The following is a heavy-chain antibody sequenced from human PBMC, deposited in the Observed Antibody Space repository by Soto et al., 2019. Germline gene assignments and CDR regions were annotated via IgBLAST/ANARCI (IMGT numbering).Heavy chain of an antibody. J-gene: IGHJ4*02. V-gene: IGHV2-26*01. CDR3: ARKGILGRLDRYYFDH. Sequence: QVTLKESGPVLVQPTETLTLTCTVSGFSLTNARMGVSWIRQPPGKALEWLAHIFSDDEKSYSTSLKSRLTISKDTSKSQVVLTMTNIDPVDTATYYCARKGILGRLDRYYFDHWGQGTLVTVSS. D-gene: IGHD1-26*01. CDR2: IFSDDEK. CDR1: GFSLTNARMG.